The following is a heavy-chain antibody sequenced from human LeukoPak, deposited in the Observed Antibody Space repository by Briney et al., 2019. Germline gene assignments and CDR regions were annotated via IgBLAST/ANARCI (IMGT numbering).Heavy chain of an antibody. V-gene: IGHV3-23*01. CDR3: AKEDVVMACSVPDY. D-gene: IGHD2-15*01. Sequence: GGSLRLSCAASGFTFTDYAMSWVRQAPGQGLEWVSFISGSGGGTYYADSVQGRFTISRDNSMNTTYMQMSSLRADDTAVYYCAKEDVVMACSVPDYWGQGTLVTVSS. CDR1: GFTFTDYA. J-gene: IGHJ4*02. CDR2: ISGSGGGT.